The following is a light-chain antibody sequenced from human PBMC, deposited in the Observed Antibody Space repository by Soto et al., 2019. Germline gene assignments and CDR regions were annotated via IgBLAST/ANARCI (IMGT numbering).Light chain of an antibody. CDR3: CSYTSTRTYV. V-gene: IGLV2-23*01. Sequence: QSALTQPASVSGSPGQSITISCTGISSDVGSYNLVSWYQHHPGKAPKLMIFEDTKRPSGVSNRFSGSKSGNTASLTISGLQAEDEADYYCCSYTSTRTYVFGTGTKLTVL. CDR1: SSDVGSYNL. J-gene: IGLJ1*01. CDR2: EDT.